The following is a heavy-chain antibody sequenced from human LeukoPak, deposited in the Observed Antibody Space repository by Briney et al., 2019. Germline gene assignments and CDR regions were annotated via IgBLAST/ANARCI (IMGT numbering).Heavy chain of an antibody. CDR1: GYTFTGYY. V-gene: IGHV1-2*02. CDR2: INPNSGGT. CDR3: ARGRLFWSGYYTGRGDGGPF. J-gene: IGHJ4*02. D-gene: IGHD3-3*01. Sequence: ASVKVSCKASGYTFTGYYMHWVRQAPGQGLEWMGWINPNSGGTNYAQKFQGRVTMTRDTSISTAYMELSRLRSDDTAVYYCARGRLFWSGYYTGRGDGGPFWGQGTLVTVSS.